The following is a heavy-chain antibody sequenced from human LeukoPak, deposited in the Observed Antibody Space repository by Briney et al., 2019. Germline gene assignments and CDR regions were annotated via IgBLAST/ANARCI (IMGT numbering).Heavy chain of an antibody. CDR3: TRDRWYYYDSSGPYYFDY. V-gene: IGHV3-49*03. J-gene: IGHJ4*02. CDR2: IRSKAYGGTT. CDR1: GFTFGDYA. D-gene: IGHD3-22*01. Sequence: GGSLRLSCTASGFTFGDYAMSWFRQAPGKGLEWVGFIRSKAYGGTTEYAAPVKGRFTISRDDSKSIAYLQMNSLKTEDTAVYYCTRDRWYYYDSSGPYYFDYWGQGTLVTVSS.